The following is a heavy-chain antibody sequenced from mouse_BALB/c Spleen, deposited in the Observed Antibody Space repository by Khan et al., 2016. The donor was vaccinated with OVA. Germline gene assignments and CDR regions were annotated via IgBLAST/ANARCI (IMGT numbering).Heavy chain of an antibody. J-gene: IGHJ2*01. CDR1: GFTFSNYW. V-gene: IGHV1-9*01. CDR2: ILPGSNIT. CDR3: SLYGSRGDY. Sequence: VQLQESGAELMKPGASVKISCKATGFTFSNYWIEWIKQRPGHGLEWIGKILPGSNITNYNEKFKGKATFTAETSSNKAYMQLSSLTSEDSAVYYCSLYGSRGDYWGQGTTVTVSS. D-gene: IGHD1-1*01.